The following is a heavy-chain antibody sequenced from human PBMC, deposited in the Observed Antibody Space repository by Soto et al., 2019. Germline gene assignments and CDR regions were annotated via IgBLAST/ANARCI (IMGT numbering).Heavy chain of an antibody. V-gene: IGHV1-3*01. CDR1: GYTFTSYA. CDR2: INAGNGNT. CDR3: ARVRSRSAVADPFDY. J-gene: IGHJ4*02. Sequence: ASVKVSCKASGYTFTSYAMYWVRQAPGQRLEWMGWINAGNGNTKYSQKFQGRVTITRDTSASTAYMELSSLRSEDTAVYYCARVRSRSAVADPFDYWGQGTLVTVSS. D-gene: IGHD6-19*01.